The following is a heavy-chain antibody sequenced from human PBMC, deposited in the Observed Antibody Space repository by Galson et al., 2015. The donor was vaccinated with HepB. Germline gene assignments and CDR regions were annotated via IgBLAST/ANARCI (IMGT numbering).Heavy chain of an antibody. J-gene: IGHJ5*02. CDR1: GYTFTSYG. CDR2: ISAYNGNT. Sequence: SVKVSCKASGYTFTSYGISWVRQAPGQGLEWMGWISAYNGNTNYALKLQGRVTMTTDTSTSTAYMELRSLRSDDTAVYYCARDHDSSGYYDWFDPWGQGTLLTVSS. CDR3: ARDHDSSGYYDWFDP. V-gene: IGHV1-18*04. D-gene: IGHD3-22*01.